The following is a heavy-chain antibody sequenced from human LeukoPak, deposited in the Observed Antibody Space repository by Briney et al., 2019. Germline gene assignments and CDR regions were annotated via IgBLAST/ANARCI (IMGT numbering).Heavy chain of an antibody. CDR3: ARGGRVLWYGEFLSDY. CDR1: GVSFCGYY. V-gene: IGHV4-34*01. CDR2: INHSGSN. D-gene: IGHD3-10*01. J-gene: IGHJ4*02. Sequence: SESLSLTCAVYGVSFCGYYWSWIRQPPGKGLEWMGEINHSGSNNYNPSLKSRVTISVDTSKNQFSLKLRSVSAADTAVYSCARGGRVLWYGEFLSDYCGQGTLVTAPS.